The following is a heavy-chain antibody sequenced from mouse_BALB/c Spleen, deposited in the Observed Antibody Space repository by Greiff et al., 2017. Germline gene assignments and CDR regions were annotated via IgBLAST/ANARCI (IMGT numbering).Heavy chain of an antibody. CDR2: ISSGSSTI. CDR1: GFTFSSFG. D-gene: IGHD2-14*01. V-gene: IGHV5-17*02. Sequence: EVHLVESGGGLVQPGGSRKLSCAASGFTFSSFGMHWVRQAPEKGLEWVAYISSGSSTIYYADTVKGRFTISRDNPKNTLFLQMTSLRSEDTAMYYCARLGGVRGPMDYWGQGTSVTVSS. J-gene: IGHJ4*01. CDR3: ARLGGVRGPMDY.